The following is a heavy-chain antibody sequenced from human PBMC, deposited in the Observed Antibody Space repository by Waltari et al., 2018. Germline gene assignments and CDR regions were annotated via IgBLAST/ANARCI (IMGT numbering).Heavy chain of an antibody. CDR3: ASVTGTGY. Sequence: QVHLVESGGGVVQPGGSLRLSCAGSGFNFNDYGIHGVRQAPGKGLEVLAVVSFEETTQYYAGSGKGRFTISRDKSMNTVYLEMNSLRPDDTAMYYCASVTGTGYWGQGTLVTVSS. CDR2: VSFEETTQ. D-gene: IGHD1-1*01. CDR1: GFNFNDYG. V-gene: IGHV3-30*03. J-gene: IGHJ4*02.